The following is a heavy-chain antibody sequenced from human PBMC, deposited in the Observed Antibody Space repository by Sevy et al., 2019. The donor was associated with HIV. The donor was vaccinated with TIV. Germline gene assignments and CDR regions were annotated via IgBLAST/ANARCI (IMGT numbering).Heavy chain of an antibody. D-gene: IGHD3-22*01. CDR1: GYSFTSHW. Sequence: GESLKISCKGSGYSFTSHWIGWVRHIPGKGLEWMGIIFPDDSETRYSPTFQGQVTFSPDKSTNTAYLQWGSLKASDIAMYYCATSRSEYFDSSGYYIYWGQGTLVTVSS. CDR2: IFPDDSET. CDR3: ATSRSEYFDSSGYYIY. J-gene: IGHJ4*02. V-gene: IGHV5-51*01.